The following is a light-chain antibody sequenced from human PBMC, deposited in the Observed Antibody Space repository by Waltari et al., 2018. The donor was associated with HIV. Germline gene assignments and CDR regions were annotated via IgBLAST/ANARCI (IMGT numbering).Light chain of an antibody. V-gene: IGKV3-20*01. CDR2: GAS. CDR1: QSFSSSY. J-gene: IGKJ1*01. CDR3: QQYGSSSWT. Sequence: ESVLTQSPCTLSLSPGERATLSCRASQSFSSSYLAWYQQQPGQAPRLLIYGASTRATGIPDRFSGSGSGTDFTLTISILEPEDFAVYDCQQYGSSSWTFGQGTKVEIK.